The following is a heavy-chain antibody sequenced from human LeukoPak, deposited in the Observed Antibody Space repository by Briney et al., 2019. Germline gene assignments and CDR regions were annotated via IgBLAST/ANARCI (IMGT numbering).Heavy chain of an antibody. CDR3: TRVMITFGGVMVNYYYYYMDV. Sequence: PGGSLRLSCTASGFTFGDYAMSWVRQAPGKGLEWVGFIRSKAYGGTTEYAASVKGRFTISRDDSKSIAYLQMNSLKTEDTAVYYCTRVMITFGGVMVNYYYYYMDVWGKGTTVTISS. D-gene: IGHD3-16*01. CDR1: GFTFGDYA. CDR2: IRSKAYGGTT. V-gene: IGHV3-49*04. J-gene: IGHJ6*03.